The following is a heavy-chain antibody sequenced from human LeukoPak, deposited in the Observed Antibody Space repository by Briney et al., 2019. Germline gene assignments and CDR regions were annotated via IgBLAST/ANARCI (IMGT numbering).Heavy chain of an antibody. D-gene: IGHD1-26*01. CDR1: GYTFTGYY. J-gene: IGHJ4*02. CDR2: INPNSGGT. V-gene: IGHV1-2*02. CDR3: AKETSGSYIGTCDS. Sequence: ASVKVSCKASGYTFTGYYMHWVRQAPGQGLEWMGWINPNSGGTNYAQKFQGRVTMTRDTSISTAYMELSRLRSDDPAVYYCAKETSGSYIGTCDSWGQGTLVTVSS.